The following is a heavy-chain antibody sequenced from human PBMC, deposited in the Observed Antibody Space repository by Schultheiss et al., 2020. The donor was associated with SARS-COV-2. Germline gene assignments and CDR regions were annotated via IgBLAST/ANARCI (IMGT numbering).Heavy chain of an antibody. CDR2: ISSSSSYI. Sequence: GGSLRLSCAASGFTFSSYAMHWVRQAPGKGLEWVSSISSSSSYIYYADSVKGRFTISRDNAKNSLYLQMNSLRAEDTAVYYCARAVYSSGWYWYFDLWGRGTLVTVSS. D-gene: IGHD6-19*01. CDR3: ARAVYSSGWYWYFDL. J-gene: IGHJ2*01. CDR1: GFTFSSYA. V-gene: IGHV3-21*01.